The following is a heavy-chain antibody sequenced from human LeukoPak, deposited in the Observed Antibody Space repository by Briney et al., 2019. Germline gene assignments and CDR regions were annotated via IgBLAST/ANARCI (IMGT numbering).Heavy chain of an antibody. D-gene: IGHD6-13*01. CDR3: ARARGSSSWYWFDP. V-gene: IGHV4-59*01. CDR2: IYYSGST. CDR1: GGSISSYY. Sequence: PSETLSLTCTVSGGSISSYYWSWIRQPPGKGLEWIGYIYYSGSTNYNPSLKSRVTISVDTSKNQFSLKLSSVTAADTAVYYCARARGSSSWYWFDPWGQGTLVTVSS. J-gene: IGHJ5*02.